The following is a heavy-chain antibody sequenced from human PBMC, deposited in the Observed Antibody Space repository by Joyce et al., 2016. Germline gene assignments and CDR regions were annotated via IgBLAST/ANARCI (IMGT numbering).Heavy chain of an antibody. CDR1: GGSFSGYY. CDR3: ARGRGYTTSVRRRGMDV. D-gene: IGHD6-13*01. J-gene: IGHJ6*02. V-gene: IGHV4-34*01. Sequence: QVQLQQWGAGLLKPSETLSLTCAVYGGSFSGYYLTLIRQPPGKGLEWIGENNGGLTANYNPTLKIRVTILLATSKNQFSLELTSVTAADPAVYYWARGRGYTTSVRRRGMDVWGQGTTVTVSS. CDR2: NNGGLTA.